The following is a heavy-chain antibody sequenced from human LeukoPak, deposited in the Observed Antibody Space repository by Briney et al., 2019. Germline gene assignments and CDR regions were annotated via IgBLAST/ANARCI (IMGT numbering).Heavy chain of an antibody. CDR3: ARARYYYDSSGYPDY. V-gene: IGHV1-8*02. J-gene: IGHJ4*02. Sequence: ASVKVSCKASGYTFTGYYMHWVRQATGQGLEWMGWMNPNSGNTGYARKFQGRVTMTRNTSISTAYMELSSLRSEDTAVYYCARARYYYDSSGYPDYWGQGTLFTVSS. CDR1: GYTFTGYY. CDR2: MNPNSGNT. D-gene: IGHD3-22*01.